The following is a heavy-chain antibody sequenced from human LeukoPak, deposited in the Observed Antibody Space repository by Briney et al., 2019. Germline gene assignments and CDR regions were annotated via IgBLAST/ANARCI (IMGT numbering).Heavy chain of an antibody. J-gene: IGHJ4*02. CDR3: AKSPFGVVTAFDY. CDR1: GFTFSSYG. D-gene: IGHD2-21*02. Sequence: PGGSLRLSRAASGFTFSSYGMHWVRQAPGKGLEWVAVISYDGSNKYYADSVKGRFTISRDNSKNTLYLQMNSLRAEDTAVYYCAKSPFGVVTAFDYWGQGTLVTVSS. V-gene: IGHV3-30*18. CDR2: ISYDGSNK.